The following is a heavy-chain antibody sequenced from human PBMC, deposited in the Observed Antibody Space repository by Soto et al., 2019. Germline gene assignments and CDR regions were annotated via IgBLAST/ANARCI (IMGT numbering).Heavy chain of an antibody. V-gene: IGHV4-31*03. CDR2: IYYSGST. J-gene: IGHJ4*02. Sequence: QVQLQESGPGLVKPSQTLSLTCTVSGGSISSGGYYWSWIRQHPGKALEWIGYIYYSGSTYYNPSLKSRVTIAVDTSTNHFSLKLRSVTAADTAVYDCARSKTVTRFDYWGQGTLVTVSS. CDR1: GGSISSGGYY. CDR3: ARSKTVTRFDY. D-gene: IGHD4-4*01.